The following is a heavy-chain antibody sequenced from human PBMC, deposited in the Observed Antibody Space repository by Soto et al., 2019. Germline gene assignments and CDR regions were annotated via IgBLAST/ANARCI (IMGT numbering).Heavy chain of an antibody. CDR1: GGSVSSGGYY. D-gene: IGHD3-22*01. CDR2: IYYSGTT. J-gene: IGHJ4*02. Sequence: VQLQESGPGLVKPSQTLSLTCTVSGGSVSSGGYYWSWIRQHPEKGLEWIGYIYYSGTTYYNPSLKSRVTISVDTSKNQFSLKLSSVTAADTAVYYCARGGHYDSSGYYYDTWGQGTLVTVSS. V-gene: IGHV4-31*03. CDR3: ARGGHYDSSGYYYDT.